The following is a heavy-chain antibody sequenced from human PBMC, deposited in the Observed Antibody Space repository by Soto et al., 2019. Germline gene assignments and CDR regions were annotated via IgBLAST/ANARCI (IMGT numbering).Heavy chain of an antibody. Sequence: ASVKVSCKASGYTFTGYYMHWVRQAPGQGLEWMGWINPNSGGTNYAQKFQGWVTMTRDTSISTAYMELSRLRSDDTAVYYCARAPIAAAGSYYYYYMDVWGKGTTVPVSS. D-gene: IGHD6-13*01. CDR1: GYTFTGYY. V-gene: IGHV1-2*04. CDR3: ARAPIAAAGSYYYYYMDV. J-gene: IGHJ6*03. CDR2: INPNSGGT.